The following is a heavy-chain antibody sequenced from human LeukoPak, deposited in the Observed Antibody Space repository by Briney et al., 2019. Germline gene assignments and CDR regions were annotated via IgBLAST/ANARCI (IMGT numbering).Heavy chain of an antibody. CDR1: GFTFSSLW. Sequence: PGGSLRLSCVASGFTFSSLWMHWVRQAPGKGLVWVSRINIDEITTTYADSVKGRFTISRDNAKNTLYLQMNSLRAEDTAIYYCARGGPGTGMDYWGQGALVTVSS. D-gene: IGHD1-1*01. V-gene: IGHV3-74*01. CDR2: INIDEITT. J-gene: IGHJ4*02. CDR3: ARGGPGTGMDY.